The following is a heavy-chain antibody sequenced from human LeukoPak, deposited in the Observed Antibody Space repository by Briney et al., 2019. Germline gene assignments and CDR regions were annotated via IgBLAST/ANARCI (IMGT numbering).Heavy chain of an antibody. Sequence: GGSLRLSCVAYGFTFSSYGMGWVRQAPGKGLEWVSSISGSGGSTYNADSVKGRFTISRDNSKTTVYLQMNSLRAENTAVYYCTKEKAPMVGATPEYWGQGTVVTVSS. V-gene: IGHV3-23*01. J-gene: IGHJ4*02. CDR2: ISGSGGST. CDR3: TKEKAPMVGATPEY. CDR1: GFTFSSYG. D-gene: IGHD1-26*01.